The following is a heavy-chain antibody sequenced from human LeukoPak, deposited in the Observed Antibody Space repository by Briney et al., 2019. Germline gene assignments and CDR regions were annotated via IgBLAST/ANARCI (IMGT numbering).Heavy chain of an antibody. CDR1: GFTFSSYS. V-gene: IGHV3-21*01. CDR2: ISSSSSYI. D-gene: IGHD2-2*01. J-gene: IGHJ3*02. Sequence: GGSLRLSCAASGFTFSSYSMNWVRQAPGKGLEWVSSISSSSSYIYYADSVKGRFTISRDNAKNSLYLQMNSLRAEDTAVYYCAKALHIVVVPAAERDAFDIWGQGTMVTVSS. CDR3: AKALHIVVVPAAERDAFDI.